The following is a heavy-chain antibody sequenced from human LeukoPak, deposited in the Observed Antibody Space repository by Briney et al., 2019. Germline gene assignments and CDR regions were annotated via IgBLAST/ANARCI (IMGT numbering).Heavy chain of an antibody. CDR2: IYYSGST. CDR3: ARRRYIVVVPAVWDY. V-gene: IGHV4-39*01. Sequence: SETLSLTCTVSGGSISSSSYYWGWIRQPPGKGLEWIGSIYYSGSTYYNPSLKSLVTISVDTSKNQFSLKLSSVTAADTAVYYCARRRYIVVVPAVWDYWGQGTLVTVSS. CDR1: GGSISSSSYY. D-gene: IGHD2-2*01. J-gene: IGHJ4*02.